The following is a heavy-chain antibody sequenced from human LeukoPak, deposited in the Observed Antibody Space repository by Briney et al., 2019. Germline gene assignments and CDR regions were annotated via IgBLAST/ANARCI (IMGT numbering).Heavy chain of an antibody. CDR3: ARGSYYYGMDV. V-gene: IGHV3-53*01. CDR2: IYSGGST. Sequence: ASGFTXXSNYXXWVRQAPGKGLEWVSVIYSGGSTYYADSVKGRFTISRDNSKNTLYLQMNSLRAEDTAVYYCARGSYYYGMDVWGQGTTVTVSS. CDR1: GFTXXSNY. J-gene: IGHJ6*02.